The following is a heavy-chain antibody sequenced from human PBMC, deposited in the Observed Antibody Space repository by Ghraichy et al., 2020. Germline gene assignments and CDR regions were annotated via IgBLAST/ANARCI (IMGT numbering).Heavy chain of an antibody. D-gene: IGHD2-2*01. CDR1: GFTFSSYS. Sequence: GGSLRLYCAASGFTFSSYSMNWVRQAPGKGLEWVSSISSSSSYIYYADSVKGRFTISRDNAKNSLYLQMNSLRAEDTAVYYCARDTPLPAALGGMDVWGQGTTVTVSS. V-gene: IGHV3-21*01. CDR2: ISSSSSYI. J-gene: IGHJ6*02. CDR3: ARDTPLPAALGGMDV.